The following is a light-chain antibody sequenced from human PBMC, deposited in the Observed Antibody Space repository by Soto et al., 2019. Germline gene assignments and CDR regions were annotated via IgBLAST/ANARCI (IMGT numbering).Light chain of an antibody. V-gene: IGKV1-17*02. J-gene: IGKJ3*01. CDR1: QGIRID. CDR3: LQHNSFPPT. CDR2: GAS. Sequence: DIQMTQSPSSLSASVGDRVTITCRASQGIRIDLGWYQQKPGKAPKRLIYGASSLSSGVPSRFSGRGSGTEFTLTISNLQPEDFATYYCLQHNSFPPTFGPGTKVDI.